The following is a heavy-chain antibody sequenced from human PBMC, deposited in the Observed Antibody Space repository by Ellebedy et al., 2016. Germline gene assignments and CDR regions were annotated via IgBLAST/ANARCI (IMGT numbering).Heavy chain of an antibody. J-gene: IGHJ4*02. V-gene: IGHV1-46*01. CDR2: INPSGGST. CDR1: GYTFTSYY. Sequence: ASVKVSXXASGYTFTSYYMHWVRQAPGQGLEWMGIINPSGGSTSYAQKFQGRVTMTTDTSTSTAYMELRSLRSDDTAVYYCAREGRKGILIDYWGQGTLVTVSS. D-gene: IGHD5-18*01. CDR3: AREGRKGILIDY.